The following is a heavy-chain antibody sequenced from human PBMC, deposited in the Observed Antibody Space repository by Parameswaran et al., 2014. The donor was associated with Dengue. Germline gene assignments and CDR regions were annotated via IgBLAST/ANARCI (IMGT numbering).Heavy chain of an antibody. CDR3: ARDLVVVPGAYYGMDV. V-gene: IGHV1-69*01. D-gene: IGHD2-2*01. CDR2: IMPMFATT. Sequence: WVRQAPGQGLEWMGGIMPMFATTNYAQKFQGRVTITADESTSTAYMELSSLRSDDTAVYYCARDLVVVPGAYYGMDVWGQGTTVTVSS. J-gene: IGHJ6*02.